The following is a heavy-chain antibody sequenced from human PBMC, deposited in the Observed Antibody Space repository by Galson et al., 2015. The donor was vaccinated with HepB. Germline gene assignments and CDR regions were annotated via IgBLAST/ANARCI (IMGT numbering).Heavy chain of an antibody. J-gene: IGHJ4*02. Sequence: SETLSLTCTVSGDSISSTTYHWEWIRQSPGKGLEWIGNVYYNGDTYYNPFLKSRVTISIDTSKSRFSLNLRSVTAADTAVYYCTRHRGGSSEIGNWGQGTLVTVPS. V-gene: IGHV4-39*01. CDR1: GDSISSTTYH. CDR2: VYYNGDT. CDR3: TRHRGGSSEIGN. D-gene: IGHD2-15*01.